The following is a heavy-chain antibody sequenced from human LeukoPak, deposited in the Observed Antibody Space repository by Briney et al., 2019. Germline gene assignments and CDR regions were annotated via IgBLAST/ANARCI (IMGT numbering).Heavy chain of an antibody. CDR3: AKDVIIRVAVSRGLDS. Sequence: GGSLRLSCAASGFTFSNYAMTWVRQAPGKGLEWVSGTSGTGDSIYYADSVKGRFTISRDNSKNMLYLHMETLTAEDTAVYYCAKDVIIRVAVSRGLDSWGQGTLVTVSS. CDR1: GFTFSNYA. V-gene: IGHV3-23*01. D-gene: IGHD2-15*01. J-gene: IGHJ4*02. CDR2: TSGTGDSI.